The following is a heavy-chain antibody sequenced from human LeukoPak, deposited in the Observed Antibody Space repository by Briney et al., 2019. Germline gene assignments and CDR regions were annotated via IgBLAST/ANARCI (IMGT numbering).Heavy chain of an antibody. CDR2: ISSSSSYI. V-gene: IGHV3-21*01. Sequence: PGGSLRLSCAASGFTFSSYAMSWVRQAPGKGLEWVSSISSSSSYIYYADSVKGRFTISRDNAKNSLYLQMNSLRAEDTAVYYCARASLVPYYYYYMDVWGKGTTITVSS. CDR3: ARASLVPYYYYYMDV. J-gene: IGHJ6*03. D-gene: IGHD6-13*01. CDR1: GFTFSSYA.